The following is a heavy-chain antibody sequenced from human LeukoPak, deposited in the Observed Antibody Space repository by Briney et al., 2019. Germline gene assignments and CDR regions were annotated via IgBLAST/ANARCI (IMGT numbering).Heavy chain of an antibody. CDR2: INNDGSNT. D-gene: IGHD2-8*01. CDR3: TRVNTYCTNGVCYTTFDY. Sequence: GGSLRLSCAASGFTFKDSWMHWVRQAPGKGLVWVSHINNDGSNTNYADSVKGRFTISRDNAKNTLYLQMNSLRAEDTAVYYCTRVNTYCTNGVCYTTFDYWGQGSLVTVSS. V-gene: IGHV3-74*01. CDR1: GFTFKDSW. J-gene: IGHJ4*02.